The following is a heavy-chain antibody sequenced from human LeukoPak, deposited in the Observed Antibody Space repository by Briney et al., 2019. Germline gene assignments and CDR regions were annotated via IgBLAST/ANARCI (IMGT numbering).Heavy chain of an antibody. CDR3: ARGDVPGMAVADY. D-gene: IGHD6-19*01. J-gene: IGHJ4*02. Sequence: SETLSLTCTVSGGSISSGGYYWSWIRQPPGKGLEWIGYIYHSGSTYYNPSLKSRVTISVDRSKNQFSLKLSSVTAADTAVYYCARGDVPGMAVADYWGQGTLVTVSS. CDR1: GGSISSGGYY. V-gene: IGHV4-30-2*01. CDR2: IYHSGST.